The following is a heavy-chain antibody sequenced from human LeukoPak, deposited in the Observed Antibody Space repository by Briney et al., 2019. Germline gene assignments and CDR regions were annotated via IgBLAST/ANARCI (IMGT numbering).Heavy chain of an antibody. CDR2: IYHSGNT. D-gene: IGHD3-22*01. J-gene: IGHJ4*02. CDR3: ARANYYDSTGYLPVVYPSDF. V-gene: IGHV4-31*03. CDR1: GASIRSSGYY. Sequence: SETLPLTCTVSGASIRSSGYYWSWIRQDPAKGLEWIGYIYHSGNTYYNPSLKSRVTISLDTSKNQFSLKLRSVTAADTAVYYCARANYYDSTGYLPVVYPSDFWGQGTLVTVSS.